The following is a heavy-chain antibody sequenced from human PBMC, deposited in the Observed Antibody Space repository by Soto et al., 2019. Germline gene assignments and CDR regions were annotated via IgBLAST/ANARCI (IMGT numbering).Heavy chain of an antibody. J-gene: IGHJ4*02. CDR1: GGSFSGYY. Sequence: SETLSLTCAVYGGSFSGYYWSWIRQPPGKGLEWIGEINHSGSTNYNPSLKSRVTISVDTSKNQFSLKLSSVTAADTAVYYCAREGSSIAGASDYWGQGTLVTDYS. D-gene: IGHD6-19*01. CDR2: INHSGST. V-gene: IGHV4-34*01. CDR3: AREGSSIAGASDY.